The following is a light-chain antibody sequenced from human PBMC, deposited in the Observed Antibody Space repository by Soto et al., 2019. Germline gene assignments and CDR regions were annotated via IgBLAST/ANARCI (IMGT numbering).Light chain of an antibody. V-gene: IGKV3-11*01. CDR1: QSVITN. Sequence: EIVLTQSPATLSVSPGERATLSCRASQSVITNLAWYQQKPGQAPRVVIYGATTRATGVPARFSGSGSGTDFTLTISSLEPEDFAVYYCQQRSNWPPVFGGGTKVDIK. CDR2: GAT. J-gene: IGKJ4*01. CDR3: QQRSNWPPV.